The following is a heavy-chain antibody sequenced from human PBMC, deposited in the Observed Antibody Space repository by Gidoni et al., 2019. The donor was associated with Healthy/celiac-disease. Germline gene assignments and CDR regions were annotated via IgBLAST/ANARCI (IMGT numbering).Heavy chain of an antibody. CDR3: ARVLGVYSYGYVY. CDR1: GGSFSGYY. Sequence: QVQLQQWGAGLLKPSEPLSLTCAVYGGSFSGYYWSWIRQPPGKGLEWIGEINHSGSTNYNPSLKSRVTISVDTSKNQFSLKLSSVTAADTAVYYCARVLGVYSYGYVYWGQGTLVTVSS. D-gene: IGHD5-18*01. V-gene: IGHV4-34*01. CDR2: INHSGST. J-gene: IGHJ4*02.